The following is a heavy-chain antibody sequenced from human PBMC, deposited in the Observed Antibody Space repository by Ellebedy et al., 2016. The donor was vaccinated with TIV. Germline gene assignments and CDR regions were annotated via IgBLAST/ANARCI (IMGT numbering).Heavy chain of an antibody. D-gene: IGHD2-2*01. J-gene: IGHJ4*02. CDR3: ARRCKFVSCYDYVDY. Sequence: SETLSLXXTVSGGSIRSSSYYWGWFRQPPGKGLEYIGSIYYSGSTYYSPSLKSRVAISVDPSKNQFSLKLSSVTAADTAVYYCARRCKFVSCYDYVDYWGQGTLVTVSS. CDR1: GGSIRSSSYY. CDR2: IYYSGST. V-gene: IGHV4-39*01.